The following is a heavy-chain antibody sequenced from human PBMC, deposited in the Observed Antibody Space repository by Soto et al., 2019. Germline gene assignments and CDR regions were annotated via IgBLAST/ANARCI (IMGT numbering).Heavy chain of an antibody. CDR2: IKQDASEK. D-gene: IGHD3-10*01. Sequence: GGSLRLSCAASGFTFSTYWMSWVRQAPGKGLEWVANIKQDASEKYYVESLKGRFTISRGNAKNSLYLQMNSLRAEDTAVYYCARGDSGSPNFDYWGQGTLVTVSS. CDR3: ARGDSGSPNFDY. CDR1: GFTFSTYW. V-gene: IGHV3-7*04. J-gene: IGHJ4*02.